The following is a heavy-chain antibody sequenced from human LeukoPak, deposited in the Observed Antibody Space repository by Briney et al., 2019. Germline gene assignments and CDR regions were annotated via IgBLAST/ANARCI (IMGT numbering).Heavy chain of an antibody. CDR1: GFTFSRYW. CDR3: ARDSTDYYGSGSYFVSWFDP. J-gene: IGHJ5*02. D-gene: IGHD3-10*01. V-gene: IGHV3-7*01. Sequence: GGSLRLSCAASGFTFSRYWMSWVRQAPGKGLEWVANIKQDGSERYYVDSVKGRFTISRDNAKNSLYLQMNSLRAEDTAVYYCARDSTDYYGSGSYFVSWFDPWGQGTLVTVSS. CDR2: IKQDGSER.